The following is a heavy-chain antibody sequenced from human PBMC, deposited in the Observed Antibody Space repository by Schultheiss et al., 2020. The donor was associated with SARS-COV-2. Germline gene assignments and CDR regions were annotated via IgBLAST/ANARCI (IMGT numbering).Heavy chain of an antibody. J-gene: IGHJ6*02. CDR1: GFTFATYN. Sequence: GGSLRLSCAASGFTFATYNMHWVRQAPGKGLEFVASIRSSGRDIYYADSMQGRFTVSRDNANNSLYLQMHSLRVEDTAVYYCVREDPMWRGDYYGLDVWGQGTTVTVSS. CDR2: IRSSGRDI. D-gene: IGHD2-21*01. CDR3: VREDPMWRGDYYGLDV. V-gene: IGHV3-21*01.